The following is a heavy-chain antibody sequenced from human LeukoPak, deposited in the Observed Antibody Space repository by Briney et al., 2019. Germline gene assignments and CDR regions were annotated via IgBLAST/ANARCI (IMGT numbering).Heavy chain of an antibody. J-gene: IGHJ5*02. V-gene: IGHV3-13*01. CDR3: ARALGSGYYDSSGYYSGIGS. CDR1: GFTFSSYD. CDR2: IGTAGDT. Sequence: PGGSLRLSCAASGFTFSSYDMHWVRQATGKGLEWVSAIGTAGDTYYPGSVKGRFTISRENAKNSLYLQMNSLRAGDTAVYYCARALGSGYYDSSGYYSGIGSWGQGTLVTVSS. D-gene: IGHD3-22*01.